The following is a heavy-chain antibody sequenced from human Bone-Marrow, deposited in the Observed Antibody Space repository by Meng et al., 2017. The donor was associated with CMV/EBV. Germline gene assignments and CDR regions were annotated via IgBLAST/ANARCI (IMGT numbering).Heavy chain of an antibody. Sequence: ASVKVSCKASGYTFTSYYMHWVRQAPGQGLEWMGWINPNSGGTNYAQKFQGRVTMTRDTSISTAYMELSRLRSDDTAVYYCAREITRHDYGDYVDYWGQGTLVTVSS. CDR1: GYTFTSYY. CDR3: AREITRHDYGDYVDY. D-gene: IGHD4-17*01. CDR2: INPNSGGT. V-gene: IGHV1-2*02. J-gene: IGHJ4*02.